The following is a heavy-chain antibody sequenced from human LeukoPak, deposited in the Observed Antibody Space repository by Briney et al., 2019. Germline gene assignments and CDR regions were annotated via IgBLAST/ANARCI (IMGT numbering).Heavy chain of an antibody. CDR3: ARDVGSGSYSASDY. V-gene: IGHV3-11*06. D-gene: IGHD3-10*01. J-gene: IGHJ4*02. CDR2: ISSSSSYT. Sequence: GGSLRLSCAASGFTVSSSYMSWVRQAPGKGLEWVSYISSSSSYTNYADSVKGRFTISRDNAKNSLYLQMNSLRAEDTAVHYCARDVGSGSYSASDYWGQGTLVTVSS. CDR1: GFTVSSSY.